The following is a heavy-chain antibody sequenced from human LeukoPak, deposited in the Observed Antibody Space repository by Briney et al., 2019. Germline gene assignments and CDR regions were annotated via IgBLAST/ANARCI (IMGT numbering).Heavy chain of an antibody. D-gene: IGHD1-26*01. Sequence: SETLSLTCTVSGGSINSYYWSWIRQPPGKGLEWIGYIYYSGNTNYNPSLKSRVTISVDTSKNQFSLKLSSVTAADTAVYYCARQRPYKVGTTPRDWFDPWGQGTLVTVSS. CDR1: GGSINSYY. V-gene: IGHV4-59*08. J-gene: IGHJ5*02. CDR3: ARQRPYKVGTTPRDWFDP. CDR2: IYYSGNT.